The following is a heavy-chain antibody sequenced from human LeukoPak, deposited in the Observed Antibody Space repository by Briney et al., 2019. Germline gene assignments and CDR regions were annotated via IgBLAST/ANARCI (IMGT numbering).Heavy chain of an antibody. J-gene: IGHJ5*02. Sequence: PGGSLRLSCAASGFTFSSYSMNWVRQAPGKGLEWVSYISSSSSTIYYADSVKGRFTISRDNAKNSLYLQMNSLRAEDTAVYYCARDSSGPTSTYYDFWSGYYTEVVHNWFDPWGQGTLVTVSS. CDR3: ARDSSGPTSTYYDFWSGYYTEVVHNWFDP. D-gene: IGHD3-3*01. CDR2: ISSSSSTI. CDR1: GFTFSSYS. V-gene: IGHV3-48*01.